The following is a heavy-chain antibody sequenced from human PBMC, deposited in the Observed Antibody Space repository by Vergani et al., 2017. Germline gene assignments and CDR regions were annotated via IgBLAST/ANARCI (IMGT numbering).Heavy chain of an antibody. D-gene: IGHD2-2*01. V-gene: IGHV3-15*05. CDR3: ASSKDPGTFDY. CDR2: SKPKTEGGTT. J-gene: IGHJ4*02. Sequence: EVQLLESGGGLVQPGGSLRLSCQVSGFDFSQAWMNWVRQSPGKGLEYIGLSKPKTEGGTTHYNAAMKGRVTISRDDSKSVLFLEMTNLAPEDTAVYYCASSKDPGTFDYWGQGTLVTVSS. CDR1: GFDFSQAW.